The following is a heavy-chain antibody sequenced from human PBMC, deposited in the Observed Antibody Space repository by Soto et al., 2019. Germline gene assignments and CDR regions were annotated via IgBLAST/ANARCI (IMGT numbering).Heavy chain of an antibody. CDR2: MNPNSGKT. J-gene: IGHJ5*02. CDR1: GYTFTSYD. Sequence: QVQLVQSGAEVKKPGASVKVSCKASGYTFTSYDINWVRQATGQGLEWMGWMNPNSGKTAYAHKFLGRVTMTRKTTISTAYVELRSLRTGDTAVYYCARERTRGFDPWGQGTLVTVSS. CDR3: ARERTRGFDP. V-gene: IGHV1-8*01.